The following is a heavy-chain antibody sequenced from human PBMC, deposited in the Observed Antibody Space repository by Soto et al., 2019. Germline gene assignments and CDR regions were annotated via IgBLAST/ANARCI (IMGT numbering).Heavy chain of an antibody. J-gene: IGHJ5*02. D-gene: IGHD3-3*01. CDR1: GGTISGYY. CDR2: IYSSGST. CDR3: GRGQRFSDWFDP. V-gene: IGHV4-4*07. Sequence: SQTLSVTYTVTGGTISGYYWTWIRQSAGGGLEWIGRIYSSGSTNYNPSLQSRVTISLDTSMNHFSLRLSSVTAADTAVYSCGRGQRFSDWFDPWAQGTLVTVSS.